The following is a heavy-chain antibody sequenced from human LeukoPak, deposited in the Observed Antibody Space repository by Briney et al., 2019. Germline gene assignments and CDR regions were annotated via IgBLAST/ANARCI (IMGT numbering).Heavy chain of an antibody. J-gene: IGHJ4*02. V-gene: IGHV3-21*01. Sequence: PGGSLRLSCAASGFTFSSYTMNWVRQASGKGLEWVSSISSSSTYIYYADSVKGRFTISRDNAKNSVYLQMNSLRADDTAVYYCARDRVGGQGTLVTVS. CDR2: ISSSSTYI. CDR1: GFTFSSYT. CDR3: ARDRV.